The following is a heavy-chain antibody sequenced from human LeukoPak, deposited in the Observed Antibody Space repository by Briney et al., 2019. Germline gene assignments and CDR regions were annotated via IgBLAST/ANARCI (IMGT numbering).Heavy chain of an antibody. V-gene: IGHV3-21*01. Sequence: GGSLRLSCAASGFTFSNAWMSWVRQAPGKGLEWVSIISRAGESIFYADSVKGRFTISRDNAKNSLYLQMNGLRAEDTAVYYCARGATDVTRWFDPWGQGTRVTVSS. D-gene: IGHD1-1*01. CDR3: ARGATDVTRWFDP. CDR2: ISRAGESI. J-gene: IGHJ5*02. CDR1: GFTFSNAW.